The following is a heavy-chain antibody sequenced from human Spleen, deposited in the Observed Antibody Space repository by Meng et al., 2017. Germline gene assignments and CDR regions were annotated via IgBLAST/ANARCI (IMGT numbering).Heavy chain of an antibody. V-gene: IGHV4-39*07. D-gene: IGHD5-24*01. J-gene: IGHJ4*02. CDR3: ARVEMATSSLYYFDY. CDR1: GGSISSSSYY. CDR2: IYYSGST. Sequence: SETLSLTCTVSGGSISSSSYYWGWIRQPPGKGLEWIGSIYYSGSTYYNPSLKSRVTISVDTSKNQFSLKLSSVTAADTAVYYCARVEMATSSLYYFDYWGQGKLVNGAS.